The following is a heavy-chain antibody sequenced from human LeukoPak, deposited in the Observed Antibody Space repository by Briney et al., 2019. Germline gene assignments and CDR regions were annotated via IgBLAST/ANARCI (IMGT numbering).Heavy chain of an antibody. CDR3: ARSGSYANDAFDL. D-gene: IGHD1-26*01. CDR1: GGSINSYY. V-gene: IGHV4-4*07. Sequence: RPSETLSLTCTVSGGSINSYYWSWIRQPAGKGLEWIGRMYLSGNTNYNPSLKSRVTMSPDTSQNQFSLKLSSVTAVDTAVYYCARSGSYANDAFDLWGQGAMVTVSS. J-gene: IGHJ3*01. CDR2: MYLSGNT.